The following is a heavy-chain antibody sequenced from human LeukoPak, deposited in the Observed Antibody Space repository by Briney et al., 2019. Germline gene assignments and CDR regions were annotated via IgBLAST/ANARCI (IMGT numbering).Heavy chain of an antibody. CDR1: GYTFTSYD. CDR3: ARYVCSSTSCYSDY. Sequence: ASVKVSCKASGYTFTSYDINWVRQATGQGLEWMGWMNPNSGNTGYAQKFQGRGTITRNTSISTAYMELSSLRSEDTAVYYCARYVCSSTSCYSDYWGQGTLVTVSS. CDR2: MNPNSGNT. V-gene: IGHV1-8*03. J-gene: IGHJ4*02. D-gene: IGHD2-2*01.